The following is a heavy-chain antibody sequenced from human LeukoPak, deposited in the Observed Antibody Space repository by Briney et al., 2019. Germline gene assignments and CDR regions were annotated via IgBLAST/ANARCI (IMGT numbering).Heavy chain of an antibody. CDR1: GGSFSGYY. Sequence: SETLSLTCAVYGGSFSGYYWSWIRQPPGKGLEWIGEINHSGSTNYNPSLKSRVTISVDTSKNQFSLKLSSVTAADTAVYYCARGGSSTHSDDYYYYYMDVWGKGTTVTVSS. D-gene: IGHD6-6*01. CDR2: INHSGST. V-gene: IGHV4-34*01. CDR3: ARGGSSTHSDDYYYYYMDV. J-gene: IGHJ6*03.